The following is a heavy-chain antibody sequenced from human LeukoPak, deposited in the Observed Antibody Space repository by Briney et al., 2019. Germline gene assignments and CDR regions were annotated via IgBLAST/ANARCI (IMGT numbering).Heavy chain of an antibody. V-gene: IGHV3-30*03. Sequence: PGRSLRLSCAASGFTFSSYGMHWVRQAPGKGLEWVAVISYDGSNKYYADSVKGRFTISRDNSKNTLYLQMNSLRAEDTAVYYCATEVLAAADYWGQGTLVTVSS. J-gene: IGHJ4*02. CDR3: ATEVLAAADY. D-gene: IGHD6-13*01. CDR1: GFTFSSYG. CDR2: ISYDGSNK.